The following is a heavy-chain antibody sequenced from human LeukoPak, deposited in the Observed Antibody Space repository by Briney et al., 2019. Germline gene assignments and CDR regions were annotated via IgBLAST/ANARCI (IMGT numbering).Heavy chain of an antibody. CDR1: GIVFSNTA. V-gene: IGHV3-23*01. D-gene: IGHD6-19*01. CDR3: GKDGGQYSSGPEFDP. CDR2: ISGGGERT. Sequence: GGSLRLSCAASGIVFSNTAMNWARQSPGRGLEWVSAISGGGERTFYADSVKGRFTISRDNYKNMVYLQMNSLRADDTAIYYCGKDGGQYSSGPEFDPRGQRALVTVSS. J-gene: IGHJ5*02.